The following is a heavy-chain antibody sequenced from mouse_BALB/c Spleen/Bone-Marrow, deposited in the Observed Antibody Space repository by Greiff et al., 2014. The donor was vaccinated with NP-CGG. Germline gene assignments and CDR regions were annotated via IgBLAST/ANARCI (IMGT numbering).Heavy chain of an antibody. CDR3: ARGSWEAMDY. D-gene: IGHD4-1*01. V-gene: IGHV1-4*01. Sequence: QVHVKQSGAELAKPGASVKMSCKASGYTFTSHRMHWVKQRPGQGLEWIGYINPSTGHTEYDQKFKDKATLTADKSSSTAYMQLSSLTSEDSAVYYCARGSWEAMDYWGQGTSVTVSS. CDR2: INPSTGHT. J-gene: IGHJ4*01. CDR1: GYTFTSHR.